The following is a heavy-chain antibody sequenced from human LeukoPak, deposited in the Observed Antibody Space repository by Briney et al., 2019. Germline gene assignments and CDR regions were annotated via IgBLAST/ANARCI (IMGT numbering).Heavy chain of an antibody. CDR3: ARGLLVSGWSYYFDY. CDR2: IYTSGST. D-gene: IGHD6-19*01. CDR1: GGSISSGSYY. V-gene: IGHV4-61*02. J-gene: IGHJ4*02. Sequence: SETLSLTCTVSGGSISSGSYYWSWIRQPAGKGLEWLGRIYTSGSTNYNPSLKSRVTISVDTSKNQFSLKLSSVTAADTAVYYCARGLLVSGWSYYFDYWGQGTLVTVSS.